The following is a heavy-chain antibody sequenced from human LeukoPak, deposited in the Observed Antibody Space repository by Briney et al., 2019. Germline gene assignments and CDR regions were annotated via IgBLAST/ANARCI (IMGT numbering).Heavy chain of an antibody. Sequence: SETLSLTCTVSGGSISSSTYYWGWIRQPPGKGLEWIGTIYYSGSTYYNPSLQSRVTISVDTSKNQFSLKLSSVTAADTAVYYCATPGGSGSGYFDYWGQGTLVTVSS. V-gene: IGHV4-39*07. CDR3: ATPGGSGSGYFDY. CDR2: IYYSGST. D-gene: IGHD6-25*01. J-gene: IGHJ4*02. CDR1: GGSISSSTYY.